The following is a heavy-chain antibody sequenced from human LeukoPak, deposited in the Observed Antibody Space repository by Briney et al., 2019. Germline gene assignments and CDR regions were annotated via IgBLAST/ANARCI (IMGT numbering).Heavy chain of an antibody. CDR2: ISAYNGNT. Sequence: ASVKVSCKASDYTFTSYGISWVRQAPGQGLEWMGWISAYNGNTNYAQKLQGRVTMTTDTSTSTAYMELRSLRSDDTAVYYCARDMMARGVSYYWGQGTLVTVSS. J-gene: IGHJ4*02. V-gene: IGHV1-18*01. CDR1: DYTFTSYG. D-gene: IGHD3-10*01. CDR3: ARDMMARGVSYY.